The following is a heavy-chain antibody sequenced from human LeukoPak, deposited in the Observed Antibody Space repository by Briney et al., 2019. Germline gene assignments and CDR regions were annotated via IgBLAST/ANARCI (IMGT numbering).Heavy chain of an antibody. J-gene: IGHJ4*02. Sequence: SETLSLTCTVSGGSISSSSYYWGWIRQLPGKGLEWIGSIYYSGSTYYNPSLKSRVTISVDTSKNQFSLKLSSVTAADTAVYYCARLIVGATIWFDYWGQGTLVTVSS. D-gene: IGHD1-26*01. V-gene: IGHV4-39*01. CDR1: GGSISSSSYY. CDR2: IYYSGST. CDR3: ARLIVGATIWFDY.